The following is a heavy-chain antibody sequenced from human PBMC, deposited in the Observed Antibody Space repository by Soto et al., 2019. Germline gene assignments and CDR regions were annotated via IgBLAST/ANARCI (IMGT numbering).Heavy chain of an antibody. CDR2: TYYRSKWYN. CDR3: ARGPLLSAGCDY. J-gene: IGHJ4*02. D-gene: IGHD6-13*01. CDR1: GGSVSRYSAA. V-gene: IGHV6-1*01. Sequence: HTLPRTGASCGGSVSRYSAAWNWIRQSPSRGLEWLGRTYYRSKWYNDYAVSVKSRITINPDTSKNQFSLQLNSVTPEDTAVYYCARGPLLSAGCDYWGQGTLVTVSS.